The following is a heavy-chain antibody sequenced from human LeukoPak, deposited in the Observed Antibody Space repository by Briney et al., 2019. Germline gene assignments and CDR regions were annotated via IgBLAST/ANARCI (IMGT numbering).Heavy chain of an antibody. CDR3: ARGYYGSGSLWGMDV. D-gene: IGHD3-10*01. J-gene: IGHJ6*04. CDR1: GGSISSSNW. V-gene: IGHV4-4*02. CDR2: IYHSGST. Sequence: PSGTLSLTCAVSGGSISSSNWWSWVRQPPGKGLEWIGEIYHSGSTNYNPSLKSRVTISVDKSKNQFPLKLSSVTAADTAVYYCARGYYGSGSLWGMDVWGKGTTVTVSS.